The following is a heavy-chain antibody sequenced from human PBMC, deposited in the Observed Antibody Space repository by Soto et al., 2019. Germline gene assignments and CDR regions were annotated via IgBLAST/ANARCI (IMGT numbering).Heavy chain of an antibody. CDR2: ISWNSGSI. D-gene: IGHD2-15*01. V-gene: IGHV3-9*01. J-gene: IGHJ4*02. CDR3: AKGSGVGNVYFDY. CDR1: GFTFDDYA. Sequence: GGSLRLSCADSGFTFDDYAMHWVRQAPGKGLERVSGISWNSGSIGYADSVKGRFTISRDNAKNSLYLQMNSLRAEDTALYYCAKGSGVGNVYFDYWGQVTLVTVSS.